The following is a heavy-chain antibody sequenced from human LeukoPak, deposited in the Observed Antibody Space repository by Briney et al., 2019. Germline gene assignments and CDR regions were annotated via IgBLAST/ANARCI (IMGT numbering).Heavy chain of an antibody. CDR3: ARIHGSGPYNYYYYYMDV. D-gene: IGHD6-19*01. J-gene: IGHJ6*03. CDR1: GYTFTSYG. CDR2: ISAYNGNT. Sequence: AASVKVSCKASGYTFTSYGISWVRQAPGQGLEWVGWISAYNGNTNYAQKLQGRVTMTTDTSTSTAYMELRSLRSDDTAVYYCARIHGSGPYNYYYYYMDVWGKGTTVTVSS. V-gene: IGHV1-18*01.